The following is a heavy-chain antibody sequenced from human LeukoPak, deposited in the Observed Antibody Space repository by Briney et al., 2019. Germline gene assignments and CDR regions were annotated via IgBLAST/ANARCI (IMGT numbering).Heavy chain of an antibody. V-gene: IGHV4-59*01. CDR1: GGSISNYY. CDR2: IYYTGIT. D-gene: IGHD4-11*01. Sequence: SETLSLTCTVSGGSISNYYWSWIRQPPGKGLEWIGYIYYTGITNYNPFLKSRVTISVDTSKNQFSLKLNSVTAADTAVYYCARDYSTSYYYYGMDLWGQGTTVTVSS. CDR3: ARDYSTSYYYYGMDL. J-gene: IGHJ6*02.